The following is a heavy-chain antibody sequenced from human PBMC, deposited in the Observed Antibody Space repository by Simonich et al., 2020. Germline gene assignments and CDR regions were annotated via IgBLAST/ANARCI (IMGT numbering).Heavy chain of an antibody. CDR1: GYTFTSYG. J-gene: IGHJ4*02. Sequence: QVQLVQSGAEVKKPGASVKVSCKASGYTFTSYGISWVRQDPGQGLEWMGWNSADNGNTNDAQKLQGKVTMTTDTATSTAYMELRSLRSDDTAVYYCARASRGTWWYYYFDYWGQGTLVTVSS. V-gene: IGHV1-18*01. CDR3: ARASRGTWWYYYFDY. CDR2: NSADNGNT. D-gene: IGHD2-15*01.